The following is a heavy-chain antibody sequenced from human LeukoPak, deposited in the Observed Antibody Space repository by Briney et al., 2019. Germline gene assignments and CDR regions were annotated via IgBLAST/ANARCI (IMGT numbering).Heavy chain of an antibody. V-gene: IGHV4-59*12. CDR2: IHYSGST. Sequence: PSETLSLTCTVSGGSISSYYWSWIRQPPGKGLEWIGYIHYSGSTNYNPSLKSRVTTSVDTSKNQFSLKLSSVTAADTAVYYCARDHYYDSSGYSLYYYYYGMDVWGQGTTVTVSS. D-gene: IGHD3-22*01. CDR3: ARDHYYDSSGYSLYYYYYGMDV. CDR1: GGSISSYY. J-gene: IGHJ6*02.